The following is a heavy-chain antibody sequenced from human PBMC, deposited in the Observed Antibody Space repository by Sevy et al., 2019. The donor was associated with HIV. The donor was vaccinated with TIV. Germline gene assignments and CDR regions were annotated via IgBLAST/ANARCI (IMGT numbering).Heavy chain of an antibody. CDR3: ARGGVATKPYYYYYGMDV. V-gene: IGHV3-21*01. CDR1: GFTFSSYS. D-gene: IGHD5-12*01. Sequence: GGSLRLSCAASGFTFSSYSMNWVRQAPGKGLEWVSSISSSSSYIYYADSVKGLFTISRDNAKNSLYLQMNSLRAEDTAVYYCARGGVATKPYYYYYGMDVWGQGTTVTVSS. CDR2: ISSSSSYI. J-gene: IGHJ6*02.